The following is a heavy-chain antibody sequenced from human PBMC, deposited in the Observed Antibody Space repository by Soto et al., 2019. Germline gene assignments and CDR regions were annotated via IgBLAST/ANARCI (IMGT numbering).Heavy chain of an antibody. CDR3: ARDLVYTSKEYYYYYYMDV. CDR1: GFTFSSYW. D-gene: IGHD6-13*01. Sequence: GGSLRLSCAASGFTFSSYWMSWVRQAPGKGLEWVANIKQDGSEKYYVDSVKGRFTISRDNAKNSLYLQMNSLRAEDTAVYYCARDLVYTSKEYYYYYYMDVWGKGTTVTVSS. J-gene: IGHJ6*03. V-gene: IGHV3-7*01. CDR2: IKQDGSEK.